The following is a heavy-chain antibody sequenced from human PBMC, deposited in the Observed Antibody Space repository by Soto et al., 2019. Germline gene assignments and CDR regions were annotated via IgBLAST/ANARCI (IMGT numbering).Heavy chain of an antibody. CDR3: AKGRSHCSGGSCYSGGYYYYYMDV. J-gene: IGHJ6*03. V-gene: IGHV3-23*01. Sequence: GGSLRLSCAASGFTFSSYAMSWVRQAPGKGLEWVSAISGSGGSTYYADSVKGRFTISRDNSKNTLYLQMNSLRAEDTAVDYCAKGRSHCSGGSCYSGGYYYYYMDVWGKGTTVTVSS. D-gene: IGHD2-15*01. CDR1: GFTFSSYA. CDR2: ISGSGGST.